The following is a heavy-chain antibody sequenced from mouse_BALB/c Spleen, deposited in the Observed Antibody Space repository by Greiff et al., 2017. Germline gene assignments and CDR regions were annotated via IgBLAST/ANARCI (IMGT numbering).Heavy chain of an antibody. V-gene: IGHV1-87*01. D-gene: IGHD1-1*01. CDR3: ARSGDYGSSPYFDY. J-gene: IGHJ2*01. Sequence: KLSCKATLTADKSSSTAYMQLSSLASEDSAVYYCARSGDYGSSPYFDYWGQGTTLTVSS.